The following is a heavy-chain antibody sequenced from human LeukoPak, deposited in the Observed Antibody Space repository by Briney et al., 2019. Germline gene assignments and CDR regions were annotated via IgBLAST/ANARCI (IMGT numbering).Heavy chain of an antibody. CDR3: ATYCSGGSCYGSFDY. D-gene: IGHD2-15*01. V-gene: IGHV4-39*01. CDR2: IYYSGST. Sequence: SETLSLTCTVSGGSISSSSYYWGWIRQPPGKGLEWIGSIYYSGSTYYNPSFKSRVTISVDTSKNQFSLKLSSVTAADTAVYYCATYCSGGSCYGSFDYWGQGTLVTVSS. CDR1: GGSISSSSYY. J-gene: IGHJ4*02.